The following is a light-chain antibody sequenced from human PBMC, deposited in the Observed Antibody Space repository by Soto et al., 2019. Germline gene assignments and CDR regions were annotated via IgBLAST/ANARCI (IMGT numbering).Light chain of an antibody. CDR1: QSVADN. J-gene: IGKJ5*01. Sequence: EVVMTQSPATLSVSPGERVTLSCRSSQSVADNLAWFQQKPGQGPRLLIYGASTRTAGIPDRFSGSGSGTDFTLTISRLEPEDLALYYCQQYVFSAITFGQGTRLEIK. CDR3: QQYVFSAIT. CDR2: GAS. V-gene: IGKV3-20*01.